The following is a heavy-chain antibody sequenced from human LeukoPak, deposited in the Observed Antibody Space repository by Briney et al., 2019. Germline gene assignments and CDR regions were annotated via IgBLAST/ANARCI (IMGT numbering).Heavy chain of an antibody. V-gene: IGHV3-9*01. Sequence: GGSLRLSCAASGFTFDDYAMHWVRQAPGKGLEWVPGISWNSGSIGYADSVKGRFTISRDNAKNSLYLQMNSLRAEDTALYYCAKDKVSSWYRYSWFDPWGQGTLVTVSS. CDR3: AKDKVSSWYRYSWFDP. D-gene: IGHD6-13*01. CDR2: ISWNSGSI. J-gene: IGHJ5*02. CDR1: GFTFDDYA.